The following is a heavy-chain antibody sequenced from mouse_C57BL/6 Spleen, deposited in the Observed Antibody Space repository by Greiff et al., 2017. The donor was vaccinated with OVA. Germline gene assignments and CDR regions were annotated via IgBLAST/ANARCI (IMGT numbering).Heavy chain of an antibody. CDR2: IDPSDSET. D-gene: IGHD2-4*01. Sequence: QVQLQQPGAELVRPGSSVKLSCKASGYTFTSYWMHWVKQRPIQGLEWIGNIDPSDSETHYNQKFKDKATLTVDKSSRTAYMQLSSLTSEDSAVYYCARRGNYDGWYFDVWGTGTTVTVSS. CDR3: ARRGNYDGWYFDV. CDR1: GYTFTSYW. V-gene: IGHV1-52*01. J-gene: IGHJ1*03.